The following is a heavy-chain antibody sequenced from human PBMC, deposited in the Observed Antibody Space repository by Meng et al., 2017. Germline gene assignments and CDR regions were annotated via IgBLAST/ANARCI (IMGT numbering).Heavy chain of an antibody. J-gene: IGHJ5*02. CDR1: GFSLTTRGVG. CDR3: AHRLAYSTNYNVGWFDP. D-gene: IGHD6-13*01. CDR2: IYWDNDK. Sequence: QTTLKESGPTLVKPPQTLTLTCTFSGFSLTTRGVGVGWIRQPPGKALECLALIYWDNDKRYNPSLKNRLTITKDASRNQVVLTMTNMDPVDTATYFCAHRLAYSTNYNVGWFDPWGQGTLVTVSS. V-gene: IGHV2-5*02.